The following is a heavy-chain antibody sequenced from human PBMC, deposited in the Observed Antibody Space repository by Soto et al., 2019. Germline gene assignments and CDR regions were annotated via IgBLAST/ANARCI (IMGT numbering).Heavy chain of an antibody. CDR1: AGSSSGYS. Sequence: LXLTCAPYAGSSSGYSCSCIRQPPVKGLYCIGEINHSGNTNYNLPLRSRVTFLVDPSKNQFSMNLSSVTAADTAVYYSASRRKGFFWSGPTYGMDVCGQRTTGTVSS. V-gene: IGHV4-34*01. CDR3: ASRRKGFFWSGPTYGMDV. D-gene: IGHD3-3*01. CDR2: INHSGNT. J-gene: IGHJ6*02.